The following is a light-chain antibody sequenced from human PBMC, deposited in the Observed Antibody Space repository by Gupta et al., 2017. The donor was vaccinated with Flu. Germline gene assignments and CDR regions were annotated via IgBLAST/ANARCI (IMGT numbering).Light chain of an antibody. CDR3: QQYDNLPPYT. Sequence: DIHIATSPSPLSASVGDRVTITCQASQDISNYLNWYQQKPGKAPKLLIYDASNLETGGPSRFSGSGAGTDFTFTISSLQPEDIATYYCQQYDNLPPYTFGQGTKLEIK. V-gene: IGKV1-33*01. J-gene: IGKJ2*01. CDR1: QDISNY. CDR2: DAS.